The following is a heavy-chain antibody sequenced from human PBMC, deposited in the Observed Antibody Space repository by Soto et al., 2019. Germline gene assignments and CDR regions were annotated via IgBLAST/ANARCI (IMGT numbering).Heavy chain of an antibody. CDR1: GFIVSNNY. D-gene: IGHD3-22*01. J-gene: IGHJ4*02. Sequence: GGSLRLSCAVSGFIVSNNYMSWVRQAPGKGLEWVSVIYSDGSTYYADSVKGRFTISRDNSKNTLYLQMNSLRAEDTAVYYCARANYYDRSGFSFDYWGQGPLVTVSS. CDR2: IYSDGST. CDR3: ARANYYDRSGFSFDY. V-gene: IGHV3-53*01.